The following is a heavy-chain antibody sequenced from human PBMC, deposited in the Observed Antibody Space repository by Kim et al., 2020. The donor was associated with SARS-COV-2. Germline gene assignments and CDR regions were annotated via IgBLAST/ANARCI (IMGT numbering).Heavy chain of an antibody. CDR2: INAGNGNT. D-gene: IGHD6-13*01. J-gene: IGHJ5*02. V-gene: IGHV1-3*01. CDR3: ARDPYSSSWYGWFDP. CDR1: GYTFTSYA. Sequence: ASVNVSCKASGYTFTSYAMHWVRQAPGQRLEWMGGINAGNGNTKYSQKFQGRVTITRDTSASIAYMELSSLRSEDTAVYYCARDPYSSSWYGWFDPWGQGTLFTVSS.